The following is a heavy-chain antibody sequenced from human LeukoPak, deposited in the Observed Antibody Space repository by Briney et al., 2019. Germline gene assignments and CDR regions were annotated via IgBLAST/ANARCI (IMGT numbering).Heavy chain of an antibody. J-gene: IGHJ3*02. CDR1: GGSFSGYY. D-gene: IGHD3-22*01. CDR3: ARVLGTMLVVALRNGGAFDI. V-gene: IGHV4-34*01. CDR2: INHSGST. Sequence: SETLSLTXAVYGGSFSGYYWSWIGQPPGKGLEWIGEINHSGSTNYNPSLKSRVTISVDTSKNQFSLKLSSVTAADTAVYYCARVLGTMLVVALRNGGAFDIWGQGTMVTVSS.